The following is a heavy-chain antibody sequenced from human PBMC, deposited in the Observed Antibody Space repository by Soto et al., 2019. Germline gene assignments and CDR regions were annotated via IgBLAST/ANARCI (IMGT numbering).Heavy chain of an antibody. D-gene: IGHD1-26*01. CDR3: AKARGLWELPFDY. CDR2: ISWNSGSI. V-gene: IGHV3-9*01. CDR1: GFTFDDYA. J-gene: IGHJ4*02. Sequence: ESGGGLVQPGRSLRLSCAASGFTFDDYAMHWVRQAPGKGLEWVSGISWNSGSIGYADSVKGRFTISRDNAKNSLYLQMNSLRAEDTALYYCAKARGLWELPFDYWGQGTLVTVSS.